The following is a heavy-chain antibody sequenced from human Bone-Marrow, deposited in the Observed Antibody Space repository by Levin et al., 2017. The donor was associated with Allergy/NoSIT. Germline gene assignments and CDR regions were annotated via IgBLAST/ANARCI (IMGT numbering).Heavy chain of an antibody. D-gene: IGHD3-10*01. Sequence: GGSLRLSCAASGLTFRNFAMSWVRQAPGKGLEWVSGISGSGAGTYYADSVKGRFTISRDNSKNTVYLQMNSLRVEDTAVYYCAKFKGSGSHYHYSMDVWGKGTTVTVSS. CDR2: ISGSGAGT. CDR1: GLTFRNFA. CDR3: AKFKGSGSHYHYSMDV. V-gene: IGHV3-23*01. J-gene: IGHJ6*03.